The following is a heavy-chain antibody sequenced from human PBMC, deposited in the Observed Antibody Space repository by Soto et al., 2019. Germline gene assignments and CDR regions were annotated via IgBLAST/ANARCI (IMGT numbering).Heavy chain of an antibody. CDR3: ARAGSGNYGDY. CDR1: GFTFSNYV. D-gene: IGHD1-26*01. J-gene: IGHJ4*02. Sequence: QVQFVQSGAEVKKPGASVIVSCKASGFTFSNYVIHWVRQAPGQRLEWMGWINAGNGNTKYSQKFQGRVTITRDTSASTAYMELSSLRSEDTAVYYCARAGSGNYGDYWGQGTLVTVAS. V-gene: IGHV1-3*01. CDR2: INAGNGNT.